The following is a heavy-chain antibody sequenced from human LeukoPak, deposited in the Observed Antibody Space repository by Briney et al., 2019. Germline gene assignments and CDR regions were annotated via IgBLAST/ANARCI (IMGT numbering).Heavy chain of an antibody. CDR1: GFTFSSYG. CDR2: IWYDGSNK. V-gene: IGHV3-33*01. D-gene: IGHD3-9*01. Sequence: PGRSLRLSCAASGFTFSSYGMHWVRQAPGKGLEWVAVIWYDGSNKYYADSVKGRFTISRDNSKNTLYLQMNSLRAEDTAVYYCARDRRPYYDILIDYWGQGTLVTVSS. CDR3: ARDRRPYYDILIDY. J-gene: IGHJ4*02.